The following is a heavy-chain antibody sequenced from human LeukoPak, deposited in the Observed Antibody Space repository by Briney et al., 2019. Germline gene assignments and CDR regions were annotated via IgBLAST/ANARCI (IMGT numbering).Heavy chain of an antibody. Sequence: PGGSLRLSCAASGFTFSSYGIHWVRQAPGKGLEWVAVISYDESDKYYGDSVKGRFTISRDNSKNAVYLQMNSLRAEDTAVYYCAKGESIVATIFGDYFDSWGQGTLVTVSS. J-gene: IGHJ4*02. D-gene: IGHD5-12*01. CDR1: GFTFSSYG. CDR3: AKGESIVATIFGDYFDS. CDR2: ISYDESDK. V-gene: IGHV3-30*18.